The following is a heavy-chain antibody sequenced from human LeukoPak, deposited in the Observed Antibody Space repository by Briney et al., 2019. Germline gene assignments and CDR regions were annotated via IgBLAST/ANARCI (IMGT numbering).Heavy chain of an antibody. D-gene: IGHD3-10*01. CDR1: GGSISSSSYY. CDR2: IYYSGST. Sequence: SETLSLTCTVSGGSISSSSYYWGWIRQPPGKGLEWIGYIYYSGSTYYNPSLKSRVTISVDTSKNQFSLKLSSVTAADTAVYYCASAPTYYYGSGLAGFDPWGQGTLVTVSS. J-gene: IGHJ5*02. CDR3: ASAPTYYYGSGLAGFDP. V-gene: IGHV4-30-4*08.